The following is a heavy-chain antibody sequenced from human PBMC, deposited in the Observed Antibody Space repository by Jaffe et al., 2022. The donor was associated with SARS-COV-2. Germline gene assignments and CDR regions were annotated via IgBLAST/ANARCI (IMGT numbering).Heavy chain of an antibody. CDR1: GGSISSGSYY. CDR3: AREAVDIVATSPFDY. D-gene: IGHD5-12*01. J-gene: IGHJ4*02. CDR2: IYTSGST. V-gene: IGHV4-61*02. Sequence: QVQLQESGPGLVKPSQTLSLTCTVSGGSISSGSYYWSWIRQPAGKGLEWIGRIYTSGSTNYNPSLKSRVTISVDTSKNQFSLKLSSVTAADTAVYYCAREAVDIVATSPFDYWGQGTLVTVSS.